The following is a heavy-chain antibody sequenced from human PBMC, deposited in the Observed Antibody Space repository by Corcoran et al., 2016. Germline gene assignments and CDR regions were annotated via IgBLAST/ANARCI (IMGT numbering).Heavy chain of an antibody. CDR2: IYYSGST. J-gene: IGHJ6*02. CDR1: GGSVSSGSYY. Sequence: QVQLQESGPGLVKPSETLSLTCTVSGGSVSSGSYYWSWIRQPPGKGLEWIGYIYYSGSTNYNPSLKSRVTISVDTSKNQCSLKLSSVTAADTAVYYCARDVVPAAPRGYYYYGMDVWGQGTTVTVSS. CDR3: ARDVVPAAPRGYYYYGMDV. D-gene: IGHD2-2*01. V-gene: IGHV4-61*01.